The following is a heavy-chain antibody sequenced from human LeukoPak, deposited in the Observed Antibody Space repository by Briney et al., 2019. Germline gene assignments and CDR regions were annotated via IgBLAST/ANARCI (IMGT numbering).Heavy chain of an antibody. CDR2: ISSSGSTI. J-gene: IGHJ3*02. CDR3: ARERVRITMVRGVIRGAFDI. V-gene: IGHV3-11*04. D-gene: IGHD3-10*01. CDR1: GFTFSDYY. Sequence: GGSLRLSCAASGFTFSDYYMSWIRQAPGKGLEWVSYISSSGSTIYYADSVKGRFTISRDNAKNSLYLQMNSLRAEDTAVYYCARERVRITMVRGVIRGAFDIWGQGTMVTVSS.